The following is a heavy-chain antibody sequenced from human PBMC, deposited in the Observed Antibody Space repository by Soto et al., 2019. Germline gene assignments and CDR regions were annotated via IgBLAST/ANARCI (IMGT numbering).Heavy chain of an antibody. Sequence: QVQLVQSGAEVKKPGASVKVSCKASGYTFTTYDISWVRQAPGQGLEWMGRISTYNGDTNYPQSLQGRLTMTTDTSTTTAYMELRSLTFDDTAVYYCARDPYHVLMVNAPNLYGMAVWGQGTTVTVSS. CDR1: GYTFTTYD. CDR2: ISTYNGDT. D-gene: IGHD2-8*01. V-gene: IGHV1-18*01. J-gene: IGHJ6*02. CDR3: ARDPYHVLMVNAPNLYGMAV.